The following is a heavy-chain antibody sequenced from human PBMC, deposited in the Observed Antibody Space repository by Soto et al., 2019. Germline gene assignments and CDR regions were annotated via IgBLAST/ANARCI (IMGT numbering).Heavy chain of an antibody. Sequence: SETLPLTCSMYAGCFSRHSISWVRQPTGKELEWIGEIPPAGSPNYNPSLKSRVTISGDMSTNQFSLELNSLTAADTAFYYCAGYYVGNIIQNYWGQVTPVTVAS. D-gene: IGHD1-26*01. CDR2: IPPAGSP. CDR3: AGYYVGNIIQNY. V-gene: IGHV4-34*01. J-gene: IGHJ4*02. CDR1: AGCFSRHS.